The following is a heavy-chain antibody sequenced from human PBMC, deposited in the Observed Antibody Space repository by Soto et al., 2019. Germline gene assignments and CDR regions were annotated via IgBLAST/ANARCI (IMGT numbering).Heavy chain of an antibody. D-gene: IGHD2-8*01. CDR3: TREDLCTTGTCLLLRRKTNYFDY. V-gene: IGHV3-11*01. J-gene: IGHJ4*02. Sequence: QVQLVESGGGLVKPGESLRVSCTASGFSFGDYYMSWIRQAPGKGLEWISYISHNSDSFYYADSVKGRFTVSRDNSKNSLFLQLDNLRAEDTAVYYCTREDLCTTGTCLLLRRKTNYFDYWGPGTQVTFSS. CDR1: GFSFGDYY. CDR2: ISHNSDSF.